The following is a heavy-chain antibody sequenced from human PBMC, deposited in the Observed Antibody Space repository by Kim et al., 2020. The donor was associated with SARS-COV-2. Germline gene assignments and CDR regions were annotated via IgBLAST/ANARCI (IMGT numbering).Heavy chain of an antibody. CDR1: GGSISSSSYY. Sequence: SETLSLTCTVSGGSISSSSYYWGWIRQPPGKGLEWIGSIYYSGSTYYNPSLKSRVTLSVDTSKNQFSLKLSSVTAADTAVYYCARDRKFHVDIVANGDYWGQGTLVTVSS. CDR2: IYYSGST. J-gene: IGHJ4*02. V-gene: IGHV4-39*07. CDR3: ARDRKFHVDIVANGDY. D-gene: IGHD5-12*01.